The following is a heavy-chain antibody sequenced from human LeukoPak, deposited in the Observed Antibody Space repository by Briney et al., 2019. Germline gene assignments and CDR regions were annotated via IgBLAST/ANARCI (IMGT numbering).Heavy chain of an antibody. J-gene: IGHJ4*02. V-gene: IGHV4-61*01. CDR3: ARDRGGYSYGYDWGYFDY. CDR1: GGSVSSGSYY. D-gene: IGHD5-18*01. Sequence: SETLSLTCTVSGGSVSSGSYYWSWVRQPPGKGLEWIGYIYYSGSTNYNPSLKSRVTISVDTSKNQFSLKLSSVTAADTAVYYCARDRGGYSYGYDWGYFDYWGQGTLVTVSS. CDR2: IYYSGST.